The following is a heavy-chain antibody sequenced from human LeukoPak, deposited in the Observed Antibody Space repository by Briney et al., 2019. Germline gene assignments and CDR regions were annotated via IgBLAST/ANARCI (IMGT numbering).Heavy chain of an antibody. CDR2: ISGSGGST. D-gene: IGHD4-23*01. V-gene: IGHV3-23*01. CDR1: GFTFSSYA. J-gene: IGHJ4*02. CDR3: AEFGGLPDYGGN. Sequence: GGSLRLSCAASGFTFSSYAMSWVRQAPGKGLEWVSAISGSGGSTYYADSVKGRFTISRDNSKNTLYLQMNSLRAEDTAVYYCAEFGGLPDYGGNWGQGTLVTVSS.